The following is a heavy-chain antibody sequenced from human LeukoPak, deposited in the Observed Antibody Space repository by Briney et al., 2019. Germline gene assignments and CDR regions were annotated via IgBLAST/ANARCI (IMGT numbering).Heavy chain of an antibody. J-gene: IGHJ4*02. D-gene: IGHD6-19*01. CDR1: GYTFTSYA. V-gene: IGHV1-3*03. CDR2: INAGNGNT. CDR3: ARGIYSSGWSTEVFDY. Sequence: ASVKVSCKASGYTFTSYAMHWVRQAPGQRLEWMGWINAGNGNTKYSQEFQGRVTITRDTSASTAYMELGSLRSEDMAVYYCARGIYSSGWSTEVFDYWGQGTLVTVSS.